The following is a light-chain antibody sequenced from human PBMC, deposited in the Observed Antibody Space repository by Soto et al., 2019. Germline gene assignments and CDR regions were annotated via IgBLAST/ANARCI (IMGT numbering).Light chain of an antibody. J-gene: IGKJ5*01. CDR3: QQYNTWSSIT. CDR2: GTS. V-gene: IGKV3-15*01. Sequence: EIVMTQSPATLSVSPGERVTLSCRASQSISSNLAWYQQKPGQAPSLLMYGTSTRATGIPARFSGSGSGTEFTLTISSLQSEDFALYYCQQYNTWSSITFGQGTRLDIK. CDR1: QSISSN.